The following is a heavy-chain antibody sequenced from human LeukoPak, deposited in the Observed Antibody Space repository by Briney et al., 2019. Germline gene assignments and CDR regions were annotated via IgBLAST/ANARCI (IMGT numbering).Heavy chain of an antibody. V-gene: IGHV4-31*03. Sequence: SQTLSLTCTVSGGSISSGGYYWSWIRQHPGKGLEWIGYIYYSRSTYYNPSLKSRVTISVDTSKNQFSLKLSSVTAADTAVYYCARVGTAGNYFDYWGQGTLVTVSS. CDR1: GGSISSGGYY. CDR2: IYYSRST. D-gene: IGHD1-1*01. J-gene: IGHJ4*02. CDR3: ARVGTAGNYFDY.